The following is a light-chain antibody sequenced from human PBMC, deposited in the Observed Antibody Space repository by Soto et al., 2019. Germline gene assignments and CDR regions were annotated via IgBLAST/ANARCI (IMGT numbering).Light chain of an antibody. J-gene: IGKJ2*01. CDR1: QSVSSN. CDR2: GAS. CDR3: QEYNNLPPMNT. V-gene: IGKV3-15*01. Sequence: EIVMTQSPATLSASPGERATLSCTASQSVSSNLAWYQQKPGQAPRLLIYGASTRATGIPARFSGSGSGTEFTFTISSLESEDFAVYYCQEYNNLPPMNTFGQGAKLEIK.